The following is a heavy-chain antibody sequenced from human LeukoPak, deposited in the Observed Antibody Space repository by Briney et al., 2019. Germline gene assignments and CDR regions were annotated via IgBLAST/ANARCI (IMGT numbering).Heavy chain of an antibody. J-gene: IGHJ4*02. CDR1: GFTFSSYS. CDR2: ISSSSSTI. Sequence: PSGGSLRLSCAASGFTFSSYSMNWVRQAPGKGLEWVSYISSSSSTIYYADSVKGRFTISRDNAKNSLYLQMNSLRAEDTALYYCAKDMAAAGSYFDYWGQGTLVTVSS. V-gene: IGHV3-48*04. CDR3: AKDMAAAGSYFDY. D-gene: IGHD6-13*01.